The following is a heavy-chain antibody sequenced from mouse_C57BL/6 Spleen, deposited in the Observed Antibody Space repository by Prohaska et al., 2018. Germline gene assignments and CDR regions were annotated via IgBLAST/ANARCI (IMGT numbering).Heavy chain of an antibody. V-gene: IGHV5-4*01. CDR2: ISDGGSYT. D-gene: IGHD2-10*02. CDR3: ASGVYGNYVWFAY. Sequence: EVQLVESGGGLVKPGGSLKLSCVASGFTFRSYAMSWVRQTPEKRLECVATISDGGSYTYYPDNVKGRFTISRDNAKNNLYLQMSQLKSEDTAMYYCASGVYGNYVWFAYWGQGTLVTVSA. CDR1: GFTFRSYA. J-gene: IGHJ3*01.